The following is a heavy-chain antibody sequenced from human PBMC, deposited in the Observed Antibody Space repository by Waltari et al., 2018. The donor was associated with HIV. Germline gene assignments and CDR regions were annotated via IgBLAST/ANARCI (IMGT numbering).Heavy chain of an antibody. CDR1: GFTFSSYS. D-gene: IGHD6-19*01. CDR2: ISSSSSTI. V-gene: IGHV3-48*04. CDR3: ARAGLAVAGIRDYYYYYGMDV. J-gene: IGHJ6*02. Sequence: EVQLVESGGGLVQPGGSLRLSCAASGFTFSSYSMNWVRPAPGTGRGWVSYISSSSSTIYYADSVKGRFTISRDNAKNSLYLQMNSLRAEDTAVYYCARAGLAVAGIRDYYYYYGMDVWGQGTTVTVSS.